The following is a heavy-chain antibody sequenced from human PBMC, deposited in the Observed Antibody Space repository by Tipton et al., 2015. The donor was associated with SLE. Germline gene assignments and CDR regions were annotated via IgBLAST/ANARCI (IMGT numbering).Heavy chain of an antibody. CDR1: PTYY. D-gene: IGHD2/OR15-2a*01. Sequence: QLVQSGAEVTKPGASVRVSCRAPTYYIHWVRQAPGQGLEWMGWINGDSGDTRYAQKFQGRVTMTWDTSISTAFVDLSNLRSDDTAVYFCARDGHPGTFYDYWGQGTLVTVSS. CDR2: INGDSGDT. J-gene: IGHJ4*02. V-gene: IGHV1-2*02. CDR3: ARDGHPGTFYDY.